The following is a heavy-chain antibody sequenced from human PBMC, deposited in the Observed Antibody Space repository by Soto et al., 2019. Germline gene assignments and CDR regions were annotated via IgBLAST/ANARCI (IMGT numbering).Heavy chain of an antibody. J-gene: IGHJ4*02. D-gene: IGHD6-19*01. CDR1: GVSITSDY. Sequence: QVQLQESGPGLVKPSETLSLTCTVSGVSITSDYWTWIRQPPGKGLEWIGHIYYNGATNYNPSLKSRVTISVDTSTNQFSLQLRSVTAADTAVYYCARDRGQRLVPFDYWGQGTLVTVSS. CDR3: ARDRGQRLVPFDY. V-gene: IGHV4-59*01. CDR2: IYYNGAT.